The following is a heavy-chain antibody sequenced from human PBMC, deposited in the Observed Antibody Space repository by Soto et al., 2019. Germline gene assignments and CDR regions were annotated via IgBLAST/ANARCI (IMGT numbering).Heavy chain of an antibody. J-gene: IGHJ4*02. Sequence: ASVKVSCKASGYTFTSYGISWVRQAPGQGLEWMGWISAYNGNTNYAQKLQGRVTMTTDTSTSTAYMELRSLRSDDTAVYYCARGLSAGHFDTAMVYDYWGQGTLVTVPS. CDR2: ISAYNGNT. CDR3: ARGLSAGHFDTAMVYDY. D-gene: IGHD5-18*01. CDR1: GYTFTSYG. V-gene: IGHV1-18*01.